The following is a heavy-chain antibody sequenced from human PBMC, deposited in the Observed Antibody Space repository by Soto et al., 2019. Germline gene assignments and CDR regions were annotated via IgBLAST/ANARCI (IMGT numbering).Heavy chain of an antibody. V-gene: IGHV1-18*01. CDR3: ARSSDLYCNGGRCYMDY. D-gene: IGHD2-15*01. Sequence: VQVVQSGPEVKKPGASVKVSCTTSGYTFTSYGITWVRQAPGQGLEWMGWISPYNVDKNYAQSLQCRVTMTTDTPTTTAHMALTSLRSDDTAIYYCARSSDLYCNGGRCYMDYWGQGTLITVSS. CDR2: ISPYNVDK. J-gene: IGHJ4*02. CDR1: GYTFTSYG.